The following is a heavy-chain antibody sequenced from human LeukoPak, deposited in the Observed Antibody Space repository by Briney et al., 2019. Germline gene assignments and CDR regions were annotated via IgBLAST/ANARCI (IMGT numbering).Heavy chain of an antibody. D-gene: IGHD6-19*01. J-gene: IGHJ6*02. Sequence: GRSLRLSCAASGFTFSSYGMHWVRQAPGKGLEWVAVIWYDGSNKYYADSVKGRFTISRDNSKNTLYLQMNSLRAEDTAVYYCARDSSGWSFYYYGMDVWGQGTTVTVSS. V-gene: IGHV3-33*01. CDR1: GFTFSSYG. CDR2: IWYDGSNK. CDR3: ARDSSGWSFYYYGMDV.